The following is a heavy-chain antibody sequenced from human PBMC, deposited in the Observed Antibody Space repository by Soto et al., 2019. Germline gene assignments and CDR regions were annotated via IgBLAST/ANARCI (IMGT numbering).Heavy chain of an antibody. V-gene: IGHV4-59*12. CDR2: IYYSGST. CDR1: GGSISSYY. J-gene: IGHJ4*02. D-gene: IGHD1-26*01. CDR3: AGGSAGARLAF. Sequence: PSETLSLTCTVSGGSISSYYWSWIRQPPGKGLEWIGYIYYSGSTNYNPSLKSRVTISVDSSTNQFSLRLTSVTAADTAVYYCAGGSAGARLAFWGQGTLVTVSS.